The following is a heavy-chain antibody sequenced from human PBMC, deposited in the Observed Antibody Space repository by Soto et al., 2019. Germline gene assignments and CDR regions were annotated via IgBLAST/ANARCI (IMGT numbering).Heavy chain of an antibody. CDR2: INSDEIST. D-gene: IGHD3-22*01. V-gene: IGHV3-74*01. CDR1: GFSFTSYW. Sequence: GGSLRLSCAASGFSFTSYWMHWVRQAPGKGLVWVSRINSDEISTNYADSMEGRFTISRDNAKNTVYLQMNSLRVEDTAVYYCARGLTFDFGSSGYFFDSWGQGTLVTVSS. J-gene: IGHJ4*02. CDR3: ARGLTFDFGSSGYFFDS.